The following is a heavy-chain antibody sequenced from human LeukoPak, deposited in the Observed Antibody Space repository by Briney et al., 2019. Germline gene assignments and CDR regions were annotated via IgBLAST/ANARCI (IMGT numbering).Heavy chain of an antibody. J-gene: IGHJ6*02. CDR1: GDSIKTYY. Sequence: PSETLSLTCTVSGDSIKTYYWSWIRQPPGKGLEWIGYVYHRGTTNYNPSLKSRVTISADTSKNQFSLKVISVTAADTAVYYCARLNYYSYSLDVWGQGTTVTVSS. V-gene: IGHV4-59*08. CDR3: ARLNYYSYSLDV. CDR2: VYHRGTT.